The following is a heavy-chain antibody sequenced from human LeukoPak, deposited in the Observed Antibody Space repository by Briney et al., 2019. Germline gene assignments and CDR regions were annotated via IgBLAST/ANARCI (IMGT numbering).Heavy chain of an antibody. CDR1: GGTFSSYA. D-gene: IGHD5-24*01. Sequence: SVKVSCKASGGTFSSYAISWVRQAPGQGLEWMGGIIPIFGTANYAQTFQGRVTNTTDESTSTAYMELSSLRSEDTAVYYCARGGEMATIGATFDYWGQGTLVTVSS. CDR2: IIPIFGTA. V-gene: IGHV1-69*05. CDR3: ARGGEMATIGATFDY. J-gene: IGHJ4*02.